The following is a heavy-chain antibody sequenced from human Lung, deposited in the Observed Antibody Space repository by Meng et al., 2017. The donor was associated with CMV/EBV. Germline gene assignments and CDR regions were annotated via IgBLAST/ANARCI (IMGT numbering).Heavy chain of an antibody. D-gene: IGHD3-9*01. CDR1: GGTFSSYT. CDR2: IIPILGIA. CDR3: ARGAELRYFDYFDY. J-gene: IGHJ4*02. Sequence: SGGTFSSYTISWVRQAPGQGLEWMGRIIPILGIANYAQKFQGRVTITADKSTSTAYMELSSLRSEDTAVYYCARGAELRYFDYFDYWGQGTLVTVSS. V-gene: IGHV1-69*02.